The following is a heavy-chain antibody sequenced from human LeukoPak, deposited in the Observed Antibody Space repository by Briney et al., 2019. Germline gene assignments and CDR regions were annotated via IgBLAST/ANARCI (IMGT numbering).Heavy chain of an antibody. J-gene: IGHJ4*02. CDR1: GFTFSSYA. D-gene: IGHD1-26*01. Sequence: PGGSLRLSCAASGFTFSSYAMSWVSQSPGKGLEWVSTIINSGTSTYDADSVKGRFTISRDNSKNTLYLQLNSLRAEDTAVYYCATDIRNTLRATYLDYWGQGTLVTVSS. V-gene: IGHV3-23*01. CDR2: IINSGTST. CDR3: ATDIRNTLRATYLDY.